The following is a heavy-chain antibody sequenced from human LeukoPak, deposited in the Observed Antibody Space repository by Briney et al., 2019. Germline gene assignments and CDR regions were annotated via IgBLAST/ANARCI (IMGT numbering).Heavy chain of an antibody. Sequence: ASLKVSCTASGYTFTSYGISWVRHAPGQGLEWMGWISANNGNTNYAQTLQGRVTMTTDTSTSTAYMEMTRLRSADTAVYYCARDLVGDYWGQGTLVTVSS. D-gene: IGHD2-8*02. CDR3: ARDLVGDY. V-gene: IGHV1-18*01. CDR2: ISANNGNT. J-gene: IGHJ4*02. CDR1: GYTFTSYG.